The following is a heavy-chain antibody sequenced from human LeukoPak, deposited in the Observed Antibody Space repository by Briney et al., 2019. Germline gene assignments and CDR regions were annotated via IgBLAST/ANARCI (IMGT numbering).Heavy chain of an antibody. J-gene: IGHJ4*02. CDR1: GFTFSSYA. V-gene: IGHV3-23*01. CDR3: AKASSGYYSAILG. D-gene: IGHD3-22*01. Sequence: PGGSLRLSCAASGFTFSSYAMSWVRQAPGKGLEWVSAISGRGGVTYYADSVKGRFTISRDNSKNTLYLQMNSLRAEDTALYYCAKASSGYYSAILGWGQGTLVTVSS. CDR2: ISGRGGVT.